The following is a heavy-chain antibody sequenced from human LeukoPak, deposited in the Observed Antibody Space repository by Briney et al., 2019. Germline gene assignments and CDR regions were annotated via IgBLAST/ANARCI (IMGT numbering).Heavy chain of an antibody. CDR1: GGSISSYY. CDR3: ARETYSTSNYSYSYGMDV. Sequence: SETLSLTCTVSGGSISSYYWSWIRQPAGKGLEWIGRIYTSGSTNYNPSLKSRVTMSVDTSKNQFSLKLSSVTAADTAVYYCARETYSTSNYSYSYGMDVWGQGTTVTVSS. J-gene: IGHJ6*02. CDR2: IYTSGST. D-gene: IGHD6-6*01. V-gene: IGHV4-4*07.